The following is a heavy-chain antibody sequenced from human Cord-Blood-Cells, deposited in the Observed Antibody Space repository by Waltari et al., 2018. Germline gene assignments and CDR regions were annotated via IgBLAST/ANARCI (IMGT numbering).Heavy chain of an antibody. D-gene: IGHD3-3*01. CDR3: ARGNDFWSGYSATISIYYYYGMDV. J-gene: IGHJ6*02. CDR2: IIPIFCTA. Sequence: QVQLVQSGAEVKKPGSSVKVSCKASGGTFSSYAISWVRQAPGQGLEWMGGIIPIFCTANYAKKFQGRGTITADETTSTAYMELSSLRSEDTAVYYCARGNDFWSGYSATISIYYYYGMDVWGQGTTVTVSS. CDR1: GGTFSSYA. V-gene: IGHV1-69*01.